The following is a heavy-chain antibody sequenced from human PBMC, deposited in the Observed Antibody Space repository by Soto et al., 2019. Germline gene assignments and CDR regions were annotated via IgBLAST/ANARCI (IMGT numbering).Heavy chain of an antibody. Sequence: SETLSLTCTVSGGSISSGGYYCSWIRQHAGKGLEWIGYIYYSGSTYYNPSLKTPVTISVDTSKNQFSLKLSSVTAAHTAVYYCARDTSAAPEYFASGIYYTAFDVCGQRTMVTVSS. V-gene: IGHV4-31*01. J-gene: IGHJ3*01. CDR3: ARDTSAAPEYFASGIYYTAFDV. D-gene: IGHD3-10*01. CDR2: IYYSGST. CDR1: GGSISSGGYY.